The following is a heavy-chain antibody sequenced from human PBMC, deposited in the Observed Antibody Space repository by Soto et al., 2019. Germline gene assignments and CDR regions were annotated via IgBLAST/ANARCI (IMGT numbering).Heavy chain of an antibody. CDR1: GGSISSSDW. D-gene: IGHD1-1*01. CDR3: SRDFKAPNDAWSFDS. Sequence: QVHLRESGPGLVKPSGTLSLTCAVSGGSISSSDWWNWVRQPPGKGLEWIGEVSHAGNTIYNLSLNSRLRISVANSRNEFSFTLISLTAADTAVYYCSRDFKAPNDAWSFDSWGQGILVTVSS. V-gene: IGHV4-4*02. CDR2: VSHAGNT. J-gene: IGHJ4*02.